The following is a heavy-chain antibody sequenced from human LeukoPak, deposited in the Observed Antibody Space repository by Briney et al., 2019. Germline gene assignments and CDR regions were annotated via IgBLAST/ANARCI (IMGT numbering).Heavy chain of an antibody. V-gene: IGHV4-38-2*01. D-gene: IGHD4-23*01. CDR1: GFTFDDYG. Sequence: PGGSLRLSCAASGFTFDDYGLGWIRQPPGKGLEWIGSIYYSGSTYYNPSLKSRVTISVDTSKNQFSLKLSSVTAADTAVYYCARKRGLRWNRFDYWGQGTLVTVSS. CDR3: ARKRGLRWNRFDY. CDR2: IYYSGST. J-gene: IGHJ4*02.